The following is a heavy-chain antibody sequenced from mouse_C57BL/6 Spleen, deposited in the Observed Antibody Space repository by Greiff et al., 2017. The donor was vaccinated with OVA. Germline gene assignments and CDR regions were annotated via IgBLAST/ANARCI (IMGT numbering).Heavy chain of an antibody. CDR1: GYTFTSYG. CDR2: INPSDSYT. J-gene: IGHJ3*01. Sequence: VQLQQPGAELVMPGASVKLSCKASGYTFTSYGMPWVKQRPGQGLEWIGEINPSDSYTNYNQKFKGQSTLTVDKSSSAAYMQLSSLTSEDSAVYYCARWGGTAWFAYWGQGTLVTVSA. CDR3: ARWGGTAWFAY. D-gene: IGHD4-1*01. V-gene: IGHV1-69*01.